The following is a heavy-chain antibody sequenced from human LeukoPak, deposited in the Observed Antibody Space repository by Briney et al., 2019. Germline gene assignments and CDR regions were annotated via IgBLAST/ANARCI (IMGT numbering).Heavy chain of an antibody. CDR1: GGSFSGYY. J-gene: IGHJ4*02. Sequence: PSETLSLTCAVYGGSFSGYYWSWIRQPPGKGLEWIGEINHSGSTNYNPSLKSRVTISVDTSKNQFSLKLSSVTAADTAVYYCARGRGWFGEKKFDYWGQGTLVTVSS. D-gene: IGHD3-10*01. CDR3: ARGRGWFGEKKFDY. V-gene: IGHV4-34*01. CDR2: INHSGST.